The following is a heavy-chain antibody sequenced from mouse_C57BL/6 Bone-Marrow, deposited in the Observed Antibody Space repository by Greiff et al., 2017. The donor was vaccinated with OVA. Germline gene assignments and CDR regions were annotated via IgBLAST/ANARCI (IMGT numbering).Heavy chain of an antibody. CDR1: GYTFTSYW. CDR2: IYPSDSET. D-gene: IGHD2-3*01. Sequence: QVHVKQPGAELVRPGSSVKLSCKASGYTFTSYWMDWVKQRPGQGLEWIGNIYPSDSETHYNQKFKDKATLTVDKSSSTAYMQLSSLTSEDSAVYYCARGDGYYSYWGQGTTLTVSS. CDR3: ARGDGYYSY. J-gene: IGHJ2*01. V-gene: IGHV1-61*01.